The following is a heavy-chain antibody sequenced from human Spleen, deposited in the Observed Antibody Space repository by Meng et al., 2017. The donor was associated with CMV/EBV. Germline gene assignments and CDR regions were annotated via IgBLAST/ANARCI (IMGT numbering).Heavy chain of an antibody. Sequence: KASGDNFSNYAISWVRQAPGKGLEWMGGIIPIFGTTNSAQKFQGRVTITTDESRSTAYMELSSLTSEDTAVYYCATHDFLRGHWYFDLWGRGTLVTVSS. CDR1: GDNFSNYA. CDR2: IIPIFGTT. J-gene: IGHJ2*01. CDR3: ATHDFLRGHWYFDL. V-gene: IGHV1-69*05. D-gene: IGHD3/OR15-3a*01.